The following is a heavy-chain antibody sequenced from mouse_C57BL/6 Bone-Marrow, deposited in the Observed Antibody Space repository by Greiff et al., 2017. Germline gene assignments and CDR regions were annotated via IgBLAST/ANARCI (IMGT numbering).Heavy chain of an antibody. CDR3: ARALYYYGSRVEFDY. D-gene: IGHD1-1*01. CDR1: GYTFTSYW. Sequence: VQLQQPGAELVKPGASVKLSCKASGYTFTSYWMHWVKQRPGQGLEWIGMIHPKSGSTNYNEKFKSKATLTVDKSSSTAYMQLSSLTSEDSAVYYCARALYYYGSRVEFDYWGQGTTLTVSS. J-gene: IGHJ2*01. V-gene: IGHV1-64*01. CDR2: IHPKSGST.